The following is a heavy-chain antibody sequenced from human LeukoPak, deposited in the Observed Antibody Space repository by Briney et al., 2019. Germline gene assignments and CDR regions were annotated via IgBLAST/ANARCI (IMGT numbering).Heavy chain of an antibody. J-gene: IGHJ4*02. CDR2: INPNSGGT. D-gene: IGHD3-22*01. CDR3: ARNYYDSSGYYTDY. Sequence: ASVKVSCKASGYTFTGYYMHWVRQAPGQGLEWMGRINPNSGGTNYAQKFQGRVTMTGDTSISTAYMELSRLRSDDTAVYYCARNYYDSSGYYTDYWGQGTLVTVSS. CDR1: GYTFTGYY. V-gene: IGHV1-2*06.